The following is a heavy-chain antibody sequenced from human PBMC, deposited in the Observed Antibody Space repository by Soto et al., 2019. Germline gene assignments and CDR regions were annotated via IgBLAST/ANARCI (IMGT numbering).Heavy chain of an antibody. Sequence: SEALSLTCTVSGGSISSDYWNWVRQRAGEGVEWIGRIYSSGSTNYNPSLTCRVTMSVDTSKNQFSRKLSSVTAAATAVYFWARCRAAAGMWFDPWGQGTLGTGSS. D-gene: IGHD6-13*01. CDR2: IYSSGST. V-gene: IGHV4-4*07. J-gene: IGHJ5*02. CDR3: ARCRAAAGMWFDP. CDR1: GGSISSDY.